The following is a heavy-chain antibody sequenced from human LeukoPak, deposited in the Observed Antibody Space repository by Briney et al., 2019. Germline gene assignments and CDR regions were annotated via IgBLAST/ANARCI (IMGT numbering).Heavy chain of an antibody. CDR2: IRSKAFGGTP. J-gene: IGHJ4*02. V-gene: IGHV3-49*03. Sequence: HSGRSLRLSCSASGFTFDDYAVSWFRQAPGKGLEWVGFIRSKAFGGTPEYAASVRGRFTISRDDSKSIAYLQVNSLKTEDTAVYYCTRNTVTVHFDYWSQGTLVTVSS. CDR1: GFTFDDYA. D-gene: IGHD4-17*01. CDR3: TRNTVTVHFDY.